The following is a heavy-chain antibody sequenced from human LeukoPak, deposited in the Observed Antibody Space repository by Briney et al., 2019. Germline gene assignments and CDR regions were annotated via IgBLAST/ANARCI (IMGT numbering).Heavy chain of an antibody. CDR3: ARAQVRGRAYNWFDP. CDR2: INPNSGGT. CDR1: GYTFTGYY. Sequence: ASVKVSCKASGYTFTGYYIHWVRQAPGQGLEWMGWINPNSGGTNYAQKFQGRVTMTRDTSISTAYMELSRLRSDDTAVYYCARAQVRGRAYNWFDPWGQGTLVTVSS. J-gene: IGHJ5*02. V-gene: IGHV1-2*02. D-gene: IGHD3-10*01.